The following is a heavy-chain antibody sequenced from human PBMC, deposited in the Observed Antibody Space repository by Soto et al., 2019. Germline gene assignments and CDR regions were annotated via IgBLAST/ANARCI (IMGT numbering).Heavy chain of an antibody. CDR3: ARTNVAFWGMDV. CDR2: IYYDGST. D-gene: IGHD3-3*01. CDR1: GGSITSNY. Sequence: PSETLSLTCTVSGGSITSNYWNWIRQPPGKGLEWIAYIYYDGSTSHNPSLKSRVTMSVDTSKNQFSLKLSSVTAADTAVYYCARTNVAFWGMDVWGQGTTVTVSS. J-gene: IGHJ6*02. V-gene: IGHV4-59*01.